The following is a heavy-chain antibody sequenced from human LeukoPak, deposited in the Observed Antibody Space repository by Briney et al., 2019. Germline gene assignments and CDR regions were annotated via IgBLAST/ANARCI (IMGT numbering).Heavy chain of an antibody. V-gene: IGHV4-39*07. D-gene: IGHD2-15*01. CDR2: IYYSGST. J-gene: IGHJ5*02. Sequence: SETLSLTCTVSGGSISSSSYYWGWIRQPPGKGLEWIGSIYYSGSTNYNPSLKSRVTISVDTSKNQFSLKLSSVTAADTAVYHCARGGVLAATLAWFDPWGQGTLVTVSS. CDR3: ARGGVLAATLAWFDP. CDR1: GGSISSSSYY.